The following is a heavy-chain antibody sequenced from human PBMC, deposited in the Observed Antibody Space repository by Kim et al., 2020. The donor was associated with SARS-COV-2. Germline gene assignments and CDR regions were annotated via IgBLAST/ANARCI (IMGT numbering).Heavy chain of an antibody. CDR2: IYYSGST. V-gene: IGHV4-39*01. J-gene: IGHJ4*02. CDR3: ARQGGDGYNYGSPFDY. D-gene: IGHD5-12*01. CDR1: GGSISSSSYY. Sequence: SETLSLTCTVSGGSISSSSYYWGWIRQPPGKGLEWIGSIYYSGSTYYNPSLKSRVTISVDTYKNQFSLKLSSVTAADTAVYYCARQGGDGYNYGSPFDYWGQGTLVTVSS.